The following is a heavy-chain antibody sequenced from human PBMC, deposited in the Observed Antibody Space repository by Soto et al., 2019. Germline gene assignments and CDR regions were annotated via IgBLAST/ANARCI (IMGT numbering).Heavy chain of an antibody. CDR3: ARAGGSSWYRY. J-gene: IGHJ4*02. D-gene: IGHD6-13*01. V-gene: IGHV1-46*01. Sequence: GASVKVSCKASGYTFTYRYLHWVRQAPGQGLEWMGRINPSDGSTNYAQKFQGRVTMTRDRSTSTVYMELSSLRSEDTAVYYCARAGGSSWYRYWGQGTLVTVSS. CDR1: GYTFTYRY. CDR2: INPSDGST.